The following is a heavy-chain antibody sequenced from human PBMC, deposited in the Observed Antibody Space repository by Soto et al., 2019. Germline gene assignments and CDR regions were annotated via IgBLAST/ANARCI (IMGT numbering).Heavy chain of an antibody. CDR3: ARARRYFDY. V-gene: IGHV4-59*01. J-gene: IGHJ4*02. CDR2: IYYSGST. Sequence: SCKASGYTFTSYYMHWIRQPPGKGLEWIGYIYYSGSTNYNPSLKSRVTISVDTSKNQFSLKLSSVTAADTAVYYCARARRYFDYWGQGTLVTVSS. CDR1: GYTFTSYY.